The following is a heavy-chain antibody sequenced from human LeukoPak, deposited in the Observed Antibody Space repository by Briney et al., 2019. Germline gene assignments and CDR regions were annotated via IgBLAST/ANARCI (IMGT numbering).Heavy chain of an antibody. CDR2: IKTDGSEK. J-gene: IGHJ4*02. CDR1: GFTFSNYW. D-gene: IGHD6-19*01. CDR3: ARDWDGSGWSFDY. V-gene: IGHV3-7*01. Sequence: GGSLRLSCAAPGFTFSNYWMSWVRQAPGKGLEWVANIKTDGSEKSYVDSVKGRFTISRDNAKNSLFLQMNSLRAEDTAIYYCARDWDGSGWSFDYWGQGTLVTASS.